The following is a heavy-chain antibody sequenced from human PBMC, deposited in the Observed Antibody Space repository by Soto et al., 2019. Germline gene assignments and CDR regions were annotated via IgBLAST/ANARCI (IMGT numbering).Heavy chain of an antibody. J-gene: IGHJ4*02. CDR3: ARESEDLTSNFDY. CDR1: GFTFTRYS. Sequence: GGSLRLSCAASGFTFTRYSMNWVRQAPGKGLEWVSSISSTTNYIYYADSMKGRFTVSRDNAKNSVYLEMNSLSAEDTAVYYCARESEDLTSNFDYWGQGTQVTVSS. V-gene: IGHV3-21*01. CDR2: ISSTTNYI.